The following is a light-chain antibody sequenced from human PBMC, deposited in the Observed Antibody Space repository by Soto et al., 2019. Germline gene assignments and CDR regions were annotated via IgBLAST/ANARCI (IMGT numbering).Light chain of an antibody. V-gene: IGLV6-57*03. CDR2: EDN. CDR3: QSYDSSNHAVV. J-gene: IGLJ2*01. CDR1: SGSIASNY. Sequence: NFLLTQPHSVSESPGKTVTISCTRSSGSIASNYVQWYQQRPGSAPTTVIYEDNQRPSGVPDRFSGSIDSSSNSASLTSSGLKTEDEADYYCQSYDSSNHAVVFGGGTKLTVL.